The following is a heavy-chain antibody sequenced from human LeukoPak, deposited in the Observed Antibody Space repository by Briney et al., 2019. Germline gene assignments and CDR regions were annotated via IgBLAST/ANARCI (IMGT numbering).Heavy chain of an antibody. D-gene: IGHD3-10*01. CDR1: GGSISSYY. CDR2: IYTSGST. J-gene: IGHJ4*02. V-gene: IGHV4-4*07. Sequence: SETLSLTCTVPGGSISSYYWSWIRQPAGKGLEWIGRIYTSGSTNYNPSLKSRVTMSVDTSKNQFSLKLSSVTAADTAVYYCARESSTYGSGSYGGLIVPYYFDYWGQGTLVTVSS. CDR3: ARESSTYGSGSYGGLIVPYYFDY.